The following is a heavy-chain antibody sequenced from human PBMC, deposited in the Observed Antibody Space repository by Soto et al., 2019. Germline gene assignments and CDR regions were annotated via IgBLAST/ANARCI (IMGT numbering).Heavy chain of an antibody. Sequence: XESLSLTCTVSGGSISSRSYYWGWIRQSPGKVPEWIGTIFYSGTTYYNPSLESRITISQDTSNNQFSLKLTSVTAADTAVYYCARHYYDSSGYPAPYYQGMDVWGQGTTVTVSS. CDR2: IFYSGTT. CDR1: GGSISSRSYY. V-gene: IGHV4-39*01. CDR3: ARHYYDSSGYPAPYYQGMDV. D-gene: IGHD3-22*01. J-gene: IGHJ6*02.